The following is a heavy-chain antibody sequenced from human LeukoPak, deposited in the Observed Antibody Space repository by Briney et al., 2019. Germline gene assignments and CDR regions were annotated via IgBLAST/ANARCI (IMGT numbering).Heavy chain of an antibody. D-gene: IGHD3-16*01. CDR3: ARGGGLDV. CDR1: GFTFSNFG. V-gene: IGHV3-21*01. J-gene: IGHJ6*02. Sequence: GGSLRLSCAASGFTFSNFGMNWVRQAPGKGLEWVSSITSSSNYIYYADSVKGRFTISRDNAKNSLYLQMNSLRAEDTAVYYCARGGGLDVWGQGATVTVSS. CDR2: ITSSSNYI.